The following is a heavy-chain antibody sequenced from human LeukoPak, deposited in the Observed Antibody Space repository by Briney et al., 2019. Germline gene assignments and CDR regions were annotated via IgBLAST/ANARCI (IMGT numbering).Heavy chain of an antibody. J-gene: IGHJ3*01. D-gene: IGHD1-26*01. CDR2: ISPGDSDP. CDR3: GMSGDRVPLQDDVFDV. CDR1: GYSFTNFC. V-gene: IGHV5-51*01. Sequence: GESLKISFKVSGYSFTNFCIRWVRQMPGKGLGWMGIISPGDSDPTHSTSFQGQVTNSVGKSISTAYLQWSSLQASDTSLYYCGMSGDRVPLQDDVFDVWGQGTMVTVST.